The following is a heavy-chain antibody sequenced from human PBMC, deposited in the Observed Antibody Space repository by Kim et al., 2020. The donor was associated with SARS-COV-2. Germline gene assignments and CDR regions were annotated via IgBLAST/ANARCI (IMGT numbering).Heavy chain of an antibody. J-gene: IGHJ4*02. CDR3: ARGNSGLYYYDSSGYYFDY. V-gene: IGHV4-59*09. Sequence: SRVTISVDTSKNQFSLKLSSVTAADTAVYYCARGNSGLYYYDSSGYYFDYWGQGTLVTVSS. D-gene: IGHD3-22*01.